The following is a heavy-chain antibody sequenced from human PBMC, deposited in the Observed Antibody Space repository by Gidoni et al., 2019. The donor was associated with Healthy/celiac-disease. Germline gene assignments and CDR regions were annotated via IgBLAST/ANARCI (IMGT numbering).Heavy chain of an antibody. J-gene: IGHJ6*02. CDR3: ARVDIVVVPAAIKRYYYYGMDV. Sequence: EVQLVESGGGLVQPGGSLRLSCAASGFTFSSYWMSWVRQAPGKGLEWVANIKQDGSEKYYVDSVKGRFTISRDNAKNSLYLQMNSLRAEDTAVYYCARVDIVVVPAAIKRYYYYGMDVWGQGTTVTVSS. D-gene: IGHD2-2*03. CDR1: GFTFSSYW. V-gene: IGHV3-7*01. CDR2: IKQDGSEK.